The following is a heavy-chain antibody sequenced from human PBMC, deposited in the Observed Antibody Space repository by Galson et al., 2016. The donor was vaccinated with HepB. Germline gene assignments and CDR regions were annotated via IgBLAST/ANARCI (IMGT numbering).Heavy chain of an antibody. J-gene: IGHJ5*02. Sequence: LSLTCTVSGGSISSYYWTWIRQPPGKRLEWIGYIYYDGSTDYNPSLRSRVTMSVDTSKNQFSLKLSSVTAADAAVYYCVKVGGAGYFDPWGQGTLVTVSS. V-gene: IGHV4-59*01. CDR3: VKVGGAGYFDP. D-gene: IGHD1-26*01. CDR1: GGSISSYY. CDR2: IYYDGST.